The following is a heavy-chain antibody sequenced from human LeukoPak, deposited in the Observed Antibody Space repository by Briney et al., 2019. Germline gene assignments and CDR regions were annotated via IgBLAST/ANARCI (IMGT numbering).Heavy chain of an antibody. CDR1: GYSISTGYY. CDR2: FYHSGST. V-gene: IGHV4-38-2*02. J-gene: IGHJ6*03. D-gene: IGHD5-12*01. CDR3: ARGNRGYDSFSFYYYYYYMDV. Sequence: SETLSLTCTVSGYSISTGYYWDWIRQPPGKGLEWIGTFYHSGSTNYNPSLKSRVTITVDTSKNQFSLKLSSVTAADTAVYYCARGNRGYDSFSFYYYYYYMDVWGKGTTVTVSS.